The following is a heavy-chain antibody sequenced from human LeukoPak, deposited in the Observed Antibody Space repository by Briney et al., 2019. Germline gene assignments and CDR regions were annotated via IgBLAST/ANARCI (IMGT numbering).Heavy chain of an antibody. Sequence: ASVKVSCKASGYTFTSYGISWVRQAPGQGLEWMGWISAYNGNTNYAQKFQGRVTMTEDTSTDTAYMELSSLRSEDTAVYYCATAPKLQTYGEYYWGQGTLVTVSS. V-gene: IGHV1-18*01. CDR2: ISAYNGNT. CDR3: ATAPKLQTYGEYY. J-gene: IGHJ4*02. D-gene: IGHD4-17*01. CDR1: GYTFTSYG.